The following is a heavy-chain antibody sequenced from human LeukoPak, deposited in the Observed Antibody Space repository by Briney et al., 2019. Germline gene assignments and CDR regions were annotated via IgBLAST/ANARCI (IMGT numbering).Heavy chain of an antibody. CDR2: ISSSSSYI. Sequence: GGSLRLSCAASGFTFSSYAMSWVRQAPGKGLEWVSSISSSSSYIYYADSVRGRFTISRDNAKNSLYLQMNSLRAEDTAVYYCARDLYYYDSSGYYPLDYWGQGTLVTISS. CDR3: ARDLYYYDSSGYYPLDY. J-gene: IGHJ4*02. D-gene: IGHD3-22*01. V-gene: IGHV3-21*01. CDR1: GFTFSSYA.